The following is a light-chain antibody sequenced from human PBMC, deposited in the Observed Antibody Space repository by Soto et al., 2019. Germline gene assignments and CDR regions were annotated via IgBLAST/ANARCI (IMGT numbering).Light chain of an antibody. J-gene: IGKJ5*01. CDR3: QQFNDYPIT. CDR2: TAS. V-gene: IGKV1-5*01. Sequence: DIQMTQSPSTLSASVGDRVTITCRASQSISSWLAWYQQKPGKAPKVLIYTASTLQSGIPSRFSGGGSGTDFSLTISSLQPEDVATYYCQQFNDYPITFGQGTRLEIK. CDR1: QSISSW.